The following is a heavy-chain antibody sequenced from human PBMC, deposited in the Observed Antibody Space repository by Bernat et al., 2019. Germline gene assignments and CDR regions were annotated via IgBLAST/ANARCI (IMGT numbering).Heavy chain of an antibody. CDR1: GYTFTNYY. Sequence: QVQLVQSGAEVKKPGASVKVSCKASGYTFTNYYMHWVRQAPGQGLEWMGIINPSGGSTNYAQKFQGGVTMTRDTSTSTVYMELSSLRSEDTAMYFCARDDHYYNSRSSWTYSYYYMDVWGKGTTVTVSS. J-gene: IGHJ6*03. D-gene: IGHD3-10*01. CDR3: ARDDHYYNSRSSWTYSYYYMDV. CDR2: INPSGGST. V-gene: IGHV1-46*01.